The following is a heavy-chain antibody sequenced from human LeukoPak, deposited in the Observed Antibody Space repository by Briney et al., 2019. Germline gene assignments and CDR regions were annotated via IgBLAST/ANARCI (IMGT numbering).Heavy chain of an antibody. CDR2: INPNSGGT. CDR1: VYTFTGDY. V-gene: IGHV1-2*02. D-gene: IGHD5-18*01. Sequence: ASLKVSCKASVYTFTGDYMHWVRQAPGQGLEWMGWINPNSGGTNYAQKFQGRVTMTRDTSITTADMELSSLRSDDTAVYYCARRADTTMGNALDIWGQGTMVTVSS. J-gene: IGHJ3*02. CDR3: ARRADTTMGNALDI.